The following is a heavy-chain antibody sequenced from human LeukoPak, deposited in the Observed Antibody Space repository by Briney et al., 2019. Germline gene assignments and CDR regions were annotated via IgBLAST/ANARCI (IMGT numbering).Heavy chain of an antibody. CDR2: INPNSGAT. V-gene: IGHV1-2*04. J-gene: IGHJ4*02. CDR1: GYTFTGYN. CDR3: ARGSNSWDFDY. D-gene: IGHD6-13*01. Sequence: ASVKVSCKASGYTFTGYNMHWVRRAPGQGLEWMGWINPNSGATKYVQKFQGWVTMTRDTSISTAYMELRRLRSDDTAVYYCARGSNSWDFDYWGQGTLVTVSS.